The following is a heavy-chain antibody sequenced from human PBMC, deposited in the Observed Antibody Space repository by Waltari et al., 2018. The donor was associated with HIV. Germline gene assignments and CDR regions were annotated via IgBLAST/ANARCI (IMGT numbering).Heavy chain of an antibody. Sequence: LQLQESGPGLVKPSATLSPTCTVTDGSISSSKYYWGWIRQSPGKGLEWIGNVFYKGRTNYRPSLESRVAITVDTSANQFFLTLYSVPVADTAIYYCACDQRGDYTVWSLPNHKYGMDVGGRGITVSVSS. CDR2: VFYKGRT. V-gene: IGHV4-39*07. J-gene: IGHJ6*01. CDR1: DGSISSSKYY. CDR3: ACDQRGDYTVWSLPNHKYGMDV. D-gene: IGHD3-3*01.